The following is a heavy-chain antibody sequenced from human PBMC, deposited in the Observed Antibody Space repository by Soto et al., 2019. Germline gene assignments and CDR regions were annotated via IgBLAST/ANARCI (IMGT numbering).Heavy chain of an antibody. D-gene: IGHD6-19*01. CDR1: GGSINNYY. CDR3: ARQYGSVFDY. Sequence: QVQLQESGPGLVKPSETLSVTCTVSGGSINNYYWSWIRQPHGKGLEWIGYIYYSGSTSYNPSLQSRVTISVDTSKNQFSLKLSSVTAADTAVYYCARQYGSVFDYWGQGTLVTVSP. J-gene: IGHJ4*02. CDR2: IYYSGST. V-gene: IGHV4-59*01.